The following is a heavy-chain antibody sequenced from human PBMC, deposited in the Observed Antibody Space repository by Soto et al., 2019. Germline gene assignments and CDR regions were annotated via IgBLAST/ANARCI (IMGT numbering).Heavy chain of an antibody. J-gene: IGHJ5*02. CDR2: TTPYNGDT. V-gene: IGHV1-18*01. CDR1: GYTLTSNS. Sequence: QVQLVQSGGEVKKPGASVKVSCEASGYTLTSNSITWVRQAPGQGLEWMGWTTPYNGDTTYAQNLQGRVTMTTDTSTSTAYMELRSLRSDDKAVYYCARGGTHWYDLWGQGTLVTVSS. CDR3: ARGGTHWYDL.